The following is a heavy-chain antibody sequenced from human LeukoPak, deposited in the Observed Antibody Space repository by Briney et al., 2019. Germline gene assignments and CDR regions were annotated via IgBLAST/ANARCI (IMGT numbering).Heavy chain of an antibody. J-gene: IGHJ4*02. CDR1: GSTFSNYW. CDR2: IKEDGSEK. D-gene: IGHD4-23*01. Sequence: GGSLRLSCAASGSTFSNYWMSWVRQAPGKGLEWVANIKEDGSEKYYVDSVKGRFTISRDNAKNSVYLQMNSLRAEDTAVYYFARAQYGGTDYLGQGNLVTVSS. V-gene: IGHV3-7*05. CDR3: ARAQYGGTDY.